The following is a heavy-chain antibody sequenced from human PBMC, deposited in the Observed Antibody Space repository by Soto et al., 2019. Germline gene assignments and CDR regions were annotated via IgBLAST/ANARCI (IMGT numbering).Heavy chain of an antibody. CDR3: ARLAAADYYYGMDV. J-gene: IGHJ6*02. CDR1: GFSLSTSGMC. Sequence: SGPTLVNPTQTLTLTCTFSGFSLSTSGMCVSWIRQPPGKALEWLALIDWDDDKYCSTSLKTRLTISKDTSKNQVVLTMTNMDPVDTATYHCARLAAADYYYGMDVWGQGTTVTVSS. V-gene: IGHV2-70*01. D-gene: IGHD6-13*01. CDR2: IDWDDDK.